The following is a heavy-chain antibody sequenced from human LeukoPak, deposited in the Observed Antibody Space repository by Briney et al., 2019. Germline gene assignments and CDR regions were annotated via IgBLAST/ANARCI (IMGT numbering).Heavy chain of an antibody. V-gene: IGHV4-39*01. J-gene: IGHJ4*02. CDR1: GGSISSSSYY. CDR2: IYYSGNT. Sequence: SETLSLTCTVSGGSISSSSYYWGWIRQPPGKGLEWIGSIYYSGNTYYNPSLKSRVTISVDTSKNQFSLKLTSVTAADTAVYYCARQTGVGLFILPGGRGTLVTVSS. D-gene: IGHD3-3*01. CDR3: ARQTGVGLFILP.